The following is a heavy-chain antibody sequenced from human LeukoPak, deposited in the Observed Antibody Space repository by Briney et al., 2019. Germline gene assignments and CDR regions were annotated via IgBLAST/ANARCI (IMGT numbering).Heavy chain of an antibody. D-gene: IGHD5-12*01. V-gene: IGHV1-2*02. CDR1: GYTFTGYY. Sequence: ASVKVFCKASGYTFTGYYMHWVRQAPGQGLEWMGWINPNSGGTNYAQKFQGRVTMTRDASITTAYMELSRLRSDDTAVYYCASHVDIVATNPNYYFDYWGQGTLVTVSS. CDR2: INPNSGGT. CDR3: ASHVDIVATNPNYYFDY. J-gene: IGHJ4*02.